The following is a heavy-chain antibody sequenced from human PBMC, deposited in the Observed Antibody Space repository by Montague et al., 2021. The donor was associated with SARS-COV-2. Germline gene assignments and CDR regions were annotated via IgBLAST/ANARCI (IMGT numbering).Heavy chain of an antibody. CDR1: GDSVSHDF. CDR3: VRDPAPSGSGTFYDY. V-gene: IGHV4-59*02. J-gene: IGHJ4*02. CDR2: VYYSRSS. D-gene: IGHD1-26*01. Sequence: SETLSLTCTVSGDSVSHDFWTWIRQPPGKGLEWIGYVYYSRSSSYNPSLRGRVSIAVDTSKNQCSLRLSTVTAADTAIYYCVRDPAPSGSGTFYDYWGQGTLVAVSS.